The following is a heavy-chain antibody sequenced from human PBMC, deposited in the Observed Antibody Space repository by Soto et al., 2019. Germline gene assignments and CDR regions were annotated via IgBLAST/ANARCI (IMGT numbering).Heavy chain of an antibody. CDR1: GFTFSSYG. CDR2: IWYDGSNK. Sequence: PGGSLRLSCAASGFTFSSYGMHWVRQAPGKGLEWVAVIWYDGSNKYYADSVKGRFTISRDNSKNTLYLQMNSLRAEDTAVYYCARVDVTYYYDSSGYYFDYWGQGTLVTVSS. D-gene: IGHD3-22*01. J-gene: IGHJ4*02. CDR3: ARVDVTYYYDSSGYYFDY. V-gene: IGHV3-33*01.